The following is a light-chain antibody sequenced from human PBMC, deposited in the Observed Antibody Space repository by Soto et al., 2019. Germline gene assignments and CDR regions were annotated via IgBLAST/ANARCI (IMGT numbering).Light chain of an antibody. CDR3: QTWGTGPV. CDR2: LNSDGSH. Sequence: QLVLTQSPSASASLGASVKLTCTLSSGHSSYAIAWHQQQPEKGPRYLLKLNSDGSHSKGDGIPDRFSGSSSGAERYLTISSLQSEDEADYYCQTWGTGPVFGGGTNLTVL. CDR1: SGHSSYA. V-gene: IGLV4-69*01. J-gene: IGLJ2*01.